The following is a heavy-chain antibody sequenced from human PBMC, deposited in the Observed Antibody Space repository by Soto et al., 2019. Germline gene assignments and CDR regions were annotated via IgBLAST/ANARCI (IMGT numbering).Heavy chain of an antibody. CDR3: ARAFPRVYATQYNWFDP. CDR2: INHSGST. CDR1: GGSFSGYY. V-gene: IGHV4-34*01. J-gene: IGHJ5*02. D-gene: IGHD2-8*01. Sequence: QVQLQQWGAGLLKPSETLSLTCAVYGGSFSGYYWSWIRQPPGKGLEWIGEINHSGSTNYNPSLKCRFTISVDTSKNQFSLKLSSVTAADTAVYYCARAFPRVYATQYNWFDPWGQGTLVTVSS.